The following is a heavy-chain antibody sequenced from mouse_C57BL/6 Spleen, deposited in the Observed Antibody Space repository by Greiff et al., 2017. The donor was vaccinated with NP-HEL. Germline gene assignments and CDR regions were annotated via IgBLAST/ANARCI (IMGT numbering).Heavy chain of an antibody. CDR2: IDPSDSYT. CDR3: ARSAAITTVVDFDV. D-gene: IGHD1-1*01. CDR1: GYTFTSYW. J-gene: IGHJ1*03. Sequence: VQLQQPGAELVKPGASVKLSCKASGYTFTSYWMQWVKQRPGQGLEWIGEIDPSDSYTNYNQKFKGKATLTVDTSSSTAYMQLSSLTSEDSAVYYCARSAAITTVVDFDVWGTGTTVTVSS. V-gene: IGHV1-50*01.